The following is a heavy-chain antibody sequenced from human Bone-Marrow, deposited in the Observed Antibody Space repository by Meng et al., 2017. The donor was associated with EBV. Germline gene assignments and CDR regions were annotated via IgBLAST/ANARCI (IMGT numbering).Heavy chain of an antibody. CDR1: GYSFTSYA. V-gene: IGHV7-4-1*02. J-gene: IGHJ5*02. Sequence: QVQVVQSGVEMKKPWASVKVSCNASGYSFTSYAMNWVRQAPGQGLEWRGWINTNTGNPTYAQGFTGRFVFSLDTSVSTAYLQISSLKAEDTAVYYCARARVLLWEGWFDPWGQGTLVTVSS. CDR2: INTNTGNP. CDR3: ARARVLLWEGWFDP. D-gene: IGHD2-15*01.